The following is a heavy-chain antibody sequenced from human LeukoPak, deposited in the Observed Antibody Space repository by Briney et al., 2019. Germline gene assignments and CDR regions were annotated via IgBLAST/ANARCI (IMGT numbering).Heavy chain of an antibody. D-gene: IGHD3-22*01. CDR1: GGSISSGSYY. V-gene: IGHV4-61*02. Sequence: PSETLSLTCTVSGGSISSGSYYWSWIRQPAGKGLEWIGRIYTSGSTNYNPSLKSRVTISVDTSKNQFSLKLSSVTAADTAVYHCARDHRITMIVGDWGQGTLVTVSS. J-gene: IGHJ4*02. CDR2: IYTSGST. CDR3: ARDHRITMIVGD.